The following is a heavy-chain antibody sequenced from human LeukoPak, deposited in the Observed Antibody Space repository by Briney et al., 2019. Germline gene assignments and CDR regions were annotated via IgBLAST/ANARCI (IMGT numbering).Heavy chain of an antibody. CDR2: ISVYNGNT. Sequence: ASVKVSCKASGYTFTSYGISWVRQAPGQGLEWMGWISVYNGNTNYARILQGRVTMTTDTSTSTAYMELRSLRSDDTAVYYCARGPAIYYYYYYYMDVWGKGTTVTVSS. D-gene: IGHD3-3*02. CDR3: ARGPAIYYYYYYYMDV. CDR1: GYTFTSYG. J-gene: IGHJ6*03. V-gene: IGHV1-18*01.